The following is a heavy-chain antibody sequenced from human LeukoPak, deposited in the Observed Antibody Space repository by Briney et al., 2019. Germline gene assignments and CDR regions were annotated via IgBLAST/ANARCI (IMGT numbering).Heavy chain of an antibody. D-gene: IGHD2-15*01. CDR3: ARESCSGGSCYFDY. Sequence: SQTLSLTCAVSGGSISSGGYSWSWIRQPPGKGLEWIGYIYHSGSTYYNPSLKGRVTISVDRSKNQFSLKLSSVTAADTAVYYCARESCSGGSCYFDYWGQGTLVTVSS. CDR2: IYHSGST. CDR1: GGSISSGGYS. V-gene: IGHV4-30-2*01. J-gene: IGHJ4*02.